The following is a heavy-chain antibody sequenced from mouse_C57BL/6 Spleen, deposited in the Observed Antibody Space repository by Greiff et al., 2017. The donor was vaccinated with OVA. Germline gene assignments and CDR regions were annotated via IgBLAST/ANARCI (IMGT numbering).Heavy chain of an antibody. D-gene: IGHD6-5*01. CDR2: IWTGGGT. V-gene: IGHV2-9-1*01. CDR1: GFSLTSYA. CDR3: ARYAGAMDY. J-gene: IGHJ4*01. Sequence: VQLQQSGPGLVAPSQRLSISCTVSGFSLTSYAISWVRQPPGKGLEWLGVIWTGGGTNYNSALKSRLSISNDNSKSQVFLKMNSLQTDDTARYCCARYAGAMDYWGRGATVTVSS.